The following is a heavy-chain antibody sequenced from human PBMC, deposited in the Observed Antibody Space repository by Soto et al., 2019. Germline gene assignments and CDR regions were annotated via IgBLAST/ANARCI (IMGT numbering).Heavy chain of an antibody. D-gene: IGHD6-25*01. CDR1: AGSIRSSSYY. Sequence: QLQLQESGPGLVKPSETLSLTCTVSAGSIRSSSYYSGWIRQPPGKGLEWIASIYYSWSTYYNPSLKSRVGISLPTSNNQCSLRLSSATAADPAVYYRARHPIAAATVDPWGQGNLV. CDR3: ARHPIAAATVDP. V-gene: IGHV4-39*01. CDR2: IYYSWST. J-gene: IGHJ5*02.